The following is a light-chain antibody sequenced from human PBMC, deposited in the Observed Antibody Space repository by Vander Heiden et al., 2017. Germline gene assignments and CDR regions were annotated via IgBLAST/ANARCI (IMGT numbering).Light chain of an antibody. CDR2: TLD. CDR3: RQRKEVPLT. J-gene: IGKJ4*01. Sequence: LVMTQTHLSLPATPGKPASISCTSSQSLLPSDNGTIYLDWFLQRPGQSPRLRGYTLDYRASGVPDRFSGSGSPTDVTLKVSKVGAEDVGVYYCRQRKEVPLTFGGGTQVDIK. CDR1: QSLLPSDNGTIY. V-gene: IGKV2-40*01.